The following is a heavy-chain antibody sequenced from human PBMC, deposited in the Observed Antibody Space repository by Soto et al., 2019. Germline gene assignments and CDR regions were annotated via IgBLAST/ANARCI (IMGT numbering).Heavy chain of an antibody. CDR2: ITNSGYT. J-gene: IGHJ4*02. V-gene: IGHV4-34*01. CDR1: NGSFSGDY. CDR3: ARCLDYLQY. Sequence: SETLSLTCDVFNGSFSGDYWSWIRQPPGKGLEWIGEITNSGYTNYNPSLKNRVTILIDRSKNHFSLKVTSVTAADTAVYYCARCLDYLQYLGRGTLITVSS.